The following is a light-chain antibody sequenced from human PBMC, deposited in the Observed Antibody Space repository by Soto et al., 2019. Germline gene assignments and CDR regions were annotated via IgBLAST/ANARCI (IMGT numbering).Light chain of an antibody. V-gene: IGLV2-11*01. CDR1: SSDVGGYRY. CDR2: DVS. J-gene: IGLJ1*01. Sequence: QSALTQPRSVSGSPGQSVTISCTGTSSDVGGYRYVSWYQQHPGKAPKLMIYDVSTRTSGVPDRFSGSKSGNTASLTISGLQAEDEADYYCCSYAGSYTYVFGSGTKLTVL. CDR3: CSYAGSYTYV.